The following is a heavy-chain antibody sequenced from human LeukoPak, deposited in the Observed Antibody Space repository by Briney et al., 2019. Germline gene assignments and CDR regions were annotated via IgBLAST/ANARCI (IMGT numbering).Heavy chain of an antibody. D-gene: IGHD3-9*01. CDR2: IDYDSSHI. J-gene: IGHJ4*02. CDR1: GFTFSTSA. Sequence: GVSLTPSCSASGFTFSTSAMNWVRHVPGKGLEYVSSIDYDSSHIYYAASVRGRFTISRDNARNSVYLQMNSLRVEAAAVYYCARDPLRYLRVGHYDYWGQGTLVAVSS. CDR3: ARDPLRYLRVGHYDY. V-gene: IGHV3-21*01.